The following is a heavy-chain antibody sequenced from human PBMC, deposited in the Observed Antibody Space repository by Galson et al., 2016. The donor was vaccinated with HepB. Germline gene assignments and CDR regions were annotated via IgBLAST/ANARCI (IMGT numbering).Heavy chain of an antibody. CDR2: ISSSSSYT. D-gene: IGHD1-26*01. Sequence: SLRLSCAASGFTFSDYYMSWVRQAPGKGLEWVSYISSSSSYTNYADSVKGRFTISRDNAKNSLYLQMNSLRAEDTAVYYCARVGVGATGGGFDYWGQGTLVTVSS. V-gene: IGHV3-11*06. CDR3: ARVGVGATGGGFDY. CDR1: GFTFSDYY. J-gene: IGHJ4*02.